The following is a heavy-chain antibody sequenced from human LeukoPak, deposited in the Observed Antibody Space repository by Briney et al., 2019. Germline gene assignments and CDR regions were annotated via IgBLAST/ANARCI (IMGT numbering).Heavy chain of an antibody. J-gene: IGHJ4*02. D-gene: IGHD3-9*01. CDR2: IIPIFGTA. CDR1: GGTFSSYA. Sequence: SVKVSCKASGGTFSSYAISWVRQAPGQGLEWMGGIIPIFGTANYAQKFQGRVTITADESTSTAYMELSSLRSEDTAVYYCAGNYYDILTPSLWGQGTLVTVSS. CDR3: AGNYYDILTPSL. V-gene: IGHV1-69*13.